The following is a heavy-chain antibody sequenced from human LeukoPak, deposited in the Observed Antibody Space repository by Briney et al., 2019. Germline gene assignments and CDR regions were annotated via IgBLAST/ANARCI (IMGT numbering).Heavy chain of an antibody. V-gene: IGHV4-59*12. D-gene: IGHD1-26*01. CDR2: IYYSGST. Sequence: PSETLSLTCTVSGGSISSYYWSWIRQPPGKGLEWIGYIYYSGSTNYNPSLKSRVTISVDTSKNQFSLKLSSVTAADTAVYYCARDKWELLDTFDIWGQGTMVAVSP. CDR3: ARDKWELLDTFDI. CDR1: GGSISSYY. J-gene: IGHJ3*02.